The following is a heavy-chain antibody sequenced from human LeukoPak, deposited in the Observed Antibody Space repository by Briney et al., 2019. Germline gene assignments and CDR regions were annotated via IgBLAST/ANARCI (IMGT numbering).Heavy chain of an antibody. J-gene: IGHJ4*02. CDR1: GGSISSSSYY. Sequence: SETLSLTCTVSGGSISSSSYYWGWIRQPPGKGLEWIGSIYYSGSTYYNRSLKSRVTISVDTSKNQFSLKLSSVTAADTAVYYCARLGVVPAAILYWGQGTLVTVSS. V-gene: IGHV4-39*01. CDR2: IYYSGST. CDR3: ARLGVVPAAILY. D-gene: IGHD2-2*01.